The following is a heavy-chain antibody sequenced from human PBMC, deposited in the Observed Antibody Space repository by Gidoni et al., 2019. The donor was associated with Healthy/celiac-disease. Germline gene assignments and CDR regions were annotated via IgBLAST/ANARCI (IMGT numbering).Heavy chain of an antibody. CDR3: ARDLVTPVQDYYYYYGMDV. J-gene: IGHJ6*02. D-gene: IGHD5-18*01. CDR2: ISYDGSNK. V-gene: IGHV3-30-3*01. Sequence: QVQLVESGGGVVQPGRSLRLSCAASGFTFSSYAMHWGRQAPGKGLGWVAVISYDGSNKYYEDSVKGRFTISRDNSKNTLYLQMNSLRAEDTAVYYCARDLVTPVQDYYYYYGMDVWGQGTTVTVSS. CDR1: GFTFSSYA.